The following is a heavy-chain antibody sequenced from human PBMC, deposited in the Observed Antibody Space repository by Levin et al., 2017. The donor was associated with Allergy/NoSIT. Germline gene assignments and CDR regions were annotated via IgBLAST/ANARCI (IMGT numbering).Heavy chain of an antibody. Sequence: PGGSLRLSCAASGFTFSTYGVHWVRQPPGKGLEWVAGISYDGSNKYYADSVKGRFSISRDNSKNTLYLQMTSLGADDTAVFYCAREPRGASSWPQCDHWGKGALVTVAS. D-gene: IGHD6-13*01. CDR1: GFTFSTYG. J-gene: IGHJ4*02. V-gene: IGHV3-33*01. CDR2: ISYDGSNK. CDR3: AREPRGASSWPQCDH.